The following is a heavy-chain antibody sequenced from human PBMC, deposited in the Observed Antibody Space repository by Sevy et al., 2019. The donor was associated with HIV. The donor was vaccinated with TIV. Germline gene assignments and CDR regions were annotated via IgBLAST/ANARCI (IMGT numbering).Heavy chain of an antibody. D-gene: IGHD6-13*01. CDR3: ARVDSSGWSNN. CDR1: GYSMTGGYL. CDR2: LYHSRTT. J-gene: IGHJ4*02. V-gene: IGHV4-38-2*01. Sequence: SETLSLTCAVSGYSMTGGYLWGWIRQSPGRGLELIGSLYHSRTTYYSPSLKSRVTLSVNSSKNQFSLKVRSVTAADTAVYYCARVDSSGWSNNWGQGTLVTVSS.